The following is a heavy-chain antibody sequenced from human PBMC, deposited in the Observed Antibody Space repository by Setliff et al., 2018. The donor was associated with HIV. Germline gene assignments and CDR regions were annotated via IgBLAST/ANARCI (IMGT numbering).Heavy chain of an antibody. Sequence: SETLSLTCTVSGASVSSYYWTWIRRPAGKGLEWIERFYSSGGTYYNPSFDSRVSMSIDTSKNQFLLKLTSVTAADTAVYYCARFLHNWLDPWGQGTLVTVSS. CDR3: ARFLHNWLDP. J-gene: IGHJ5*02. V-gene: IGHV4-4*07. CDR1: GASVSSYY. CDR2: FYSSGGT.